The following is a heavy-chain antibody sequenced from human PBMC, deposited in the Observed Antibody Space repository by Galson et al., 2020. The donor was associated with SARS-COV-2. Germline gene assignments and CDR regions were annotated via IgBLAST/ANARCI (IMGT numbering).Heavy chain of an antibody. D-gene: IGHD3-10*01. CDR1: GFTFSSYA. CDR2: ISGSGGST. V-gene: IGHV3-23*01. J-gene: IGHJ5*02. Sequence: GESLKISCAASGFTFSSYAMSWVRQAPGKGLEWVSAISGSGGSTYYADSVKGRFTISRDNSKNTLYLQMNSLRAEDTAVYYCAKDHLPETVWCGELGDRWGQGTLVTVSS. CDR3: AKDHLPETVWCGELGDR.